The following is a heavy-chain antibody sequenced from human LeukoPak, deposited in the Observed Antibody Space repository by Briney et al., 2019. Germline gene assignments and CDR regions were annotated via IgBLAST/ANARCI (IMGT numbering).Heavy chain of an antibody. V-gene: IGHV4-59*01. CDR3: AREWCSGGSCFTDY. CDR1: GGSISSYY. D-gene: IGHD2-15*01. Sequence: SEPLSLTCTVSGGSISSYYWSWIRQPPGKGLEWIGYIYYSGSTNYNPSLKSRVTISVDTSKNQFSLKLSSVTAADTAVYYCAREWCSGGSCFTDYWGQGTLVTVSS. CDR2: IYYSGST. J-gene: IGHJ4*02.